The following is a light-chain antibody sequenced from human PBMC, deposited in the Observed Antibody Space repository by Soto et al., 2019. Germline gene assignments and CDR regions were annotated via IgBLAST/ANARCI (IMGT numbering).Light chain of an antibody. CDR1: QGISSA. CDR2: DAS. V-gene: IGKV1-13*02. J-gene: IGKJ3*01. CDR3: QQFNSCLFFT. Sequence: AIQLTQSPSSLSASVGDRVTITCRASQGISSALAWYQQKPWKAPKLLIYDASRLESGVPSRFSGSGSGTDFPFPIGILQHEDFATYYCQQFNSCLFFTFGPGTQVAI.